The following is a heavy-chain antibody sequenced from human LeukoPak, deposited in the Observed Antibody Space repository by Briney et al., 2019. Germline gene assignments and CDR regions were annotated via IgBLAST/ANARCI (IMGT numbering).Heavy chain of an antibody. CDR3: ARGSCSGPSCYSDTFDL. CDR2: IKQDGSEK. Sequence: GGSLRLSCAASRFTFTSHWMAWVRQAPGKGLEWVANIKQDGSEKYYVDSVKGRFTISRDNAKNSMFLQMSSLRADDTAVYYCARGSCSGPSCYSDTFDLWGQGTMVTVSS. V-gene: IGHV3-7*03. CDR1: RFTFTSHW. D-gene: IGHD2-2*01. J-gene: IGHJ3*01.